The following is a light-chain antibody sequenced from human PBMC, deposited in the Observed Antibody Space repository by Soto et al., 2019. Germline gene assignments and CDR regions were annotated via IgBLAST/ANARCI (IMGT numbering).Light chain of an antibody. V-gene: IGKV1-9*01. J-gene: IGKJ5*01. CDR3: QQLNSYPIT. CDR1: QGISSY. CDR2: AAS. Sequence: DIQLTQSPSFLSASVGDRVTITCRASQGISSYLAWYQQKPGKAPKLLIYAASTLQSGVPSRFSGSGSGTEFTLTISILQPEDVATYCCQQLNSYPITFGQGTRLEIK.